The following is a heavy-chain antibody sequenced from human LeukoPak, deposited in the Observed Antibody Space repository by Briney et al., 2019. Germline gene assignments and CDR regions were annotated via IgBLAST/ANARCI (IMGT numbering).Heavy chain of an antibody. CDR1: DGSVPSYY. D-gene: IGHD4-17*01. V-gene: IGHV4-34*01. CDR3: ALGDNYGDYEVDY. J-gene: IGHJ4*02. CDR2: INRSGSI. Sequence: SETLSLTCTVSDGSVPSYYWSWIRQPPGKGLEWIGEINRSGSIYYNPSLKSRVTISVDTSKNQFSLKISSVTAADTAVYYCALGDNYGDYEVDYWGQRTMVTVSS.